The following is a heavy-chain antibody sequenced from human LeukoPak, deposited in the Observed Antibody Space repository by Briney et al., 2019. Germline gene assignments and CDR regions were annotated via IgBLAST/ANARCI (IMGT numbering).Heavy chain of an antibody. CDR1: GYTFTSYD. J-gene: IGHJ4*02. CDR3: ARGRKVGPLLLFGESRIYYFDY. D-gene: IGHD3-10*01. CDR2: MNPNSGNT. Sequence: ASVKVSCKASGYTFTSYDINWVRQATGQGLEWMGWMNPNSGNTGYAQKFQGRVTMTRITSISTAYMELSSLRSEDTAVYYCARGRKVGPLLLFGESRIYYFDYWGQGTLVTVSS. V-gene: IGHV1-8*01.